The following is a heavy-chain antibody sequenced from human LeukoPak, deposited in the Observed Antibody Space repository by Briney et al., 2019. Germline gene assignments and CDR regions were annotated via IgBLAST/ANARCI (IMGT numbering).Heavy chain of an antibody. Sequence: GASVKVSCKASGYTFTSYYMHWVRQAPGQGLEWMGMINPSGSSTSYAQKFQGRVTMTRDTSTSTVYMELSSLTSEDTAVYYCARDIGESSSSVGGRYYHGMDVWGQGTTVTVSS. V-gene: IGHV1-46*01. CDR1: GYTFTSYY. D-gene: IGHD6-6*01. J-gene: IGHJ6*02. CDR3: ARDIGESSSSVGGRYYHGMDV. CDR2: INPSGSST.